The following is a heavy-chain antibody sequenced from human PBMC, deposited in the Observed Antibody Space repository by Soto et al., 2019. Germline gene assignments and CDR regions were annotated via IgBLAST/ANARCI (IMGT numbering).Heavy chain of an antibody. CDR3: TKDPCTRSSCYFDF. CDR1: GFTFSSHA. Sequence: EVQLLESGGGLVQPGGSLRLSCEASGFTFSSHAMSWVRQAPGKGLEWVSAISGGDAGRVDADSVRGRFTISRDNSKNTLYLHMTSLRVEDTAIYYCTKDPCTRSSCYFDFWGQGSLVTVSS. J-gene: IGHJ4*02. D-gene: IGHD2-2*01. V-gene: IGHV3-23*01. CDR2: ISGGDAGR.